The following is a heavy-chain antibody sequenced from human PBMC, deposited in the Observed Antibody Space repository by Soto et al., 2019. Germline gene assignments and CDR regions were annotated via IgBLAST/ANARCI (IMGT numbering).Heavy chain of an antibody. Sequence: GGSLRLSCAASGFTFSSYAMHWVRQAPGKGLEWVAVISYDGSNKYYAYSVRGGFTIARHNSKNTLYLQINSLSAQDTAVYYWAKHLLLLSAALDIWGQGTPVTVSS. CDR1: GFTFSSYA. V-gene: IGHV3-30-3*02. J-gene: IGHJ3*02. D-gene: IGHD1-26*01. CDR2: ISYDGSNK. CDR3: AKHLLLLSAALDI.